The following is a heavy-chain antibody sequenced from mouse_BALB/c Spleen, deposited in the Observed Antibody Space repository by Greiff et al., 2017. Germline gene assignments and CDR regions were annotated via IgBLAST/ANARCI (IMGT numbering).Heavy chain of an antibody. CDR1: GYAFSSSW. D-gene: IGHD1-1*01. J-gene: IGHJ4*01. CDR3: ARYYYGSFAMDY. V-gene: IGHV1-82*01. Sequence: QVQLQQSGPELVKPGASVKISCKASGYAFSSSWMNWVKQRPGQGLEWIGRIYPGDGDTNYNGKFKGKATLTADKSSSTAYMQLSSLTSVDSAVYFCARYYYGSFAMDYWGQGTSVTVSS. CDR2: IYPGDGDT.